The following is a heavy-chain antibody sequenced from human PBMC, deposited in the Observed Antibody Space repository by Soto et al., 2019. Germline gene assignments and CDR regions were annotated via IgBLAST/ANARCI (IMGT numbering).Heavy chain of an antibody. J-gene: IGHJ4*02. Sequence: QVQLVQSGAEVKKPGASVKVSCKASGYTFTSYGISWVRQAPGQGLEWMGRISAYNGNTNYAQKLQGRVTMTTDTSTSTAYTELRSLRSDDTAVYYCARSYSSSWYGGALDYWGQGTLVTVSS. CDR3: ARSYSSSWYGGALDY. V-gene: IGHV1-18*04. CDR2: ISAYNGNT. D-gene: IGHD6-13*01. CDR1: GYTFTSYG.